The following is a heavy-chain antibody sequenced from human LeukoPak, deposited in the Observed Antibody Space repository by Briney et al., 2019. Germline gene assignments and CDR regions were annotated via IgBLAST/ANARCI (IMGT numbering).Heavy chain of an antibody. J-gene: IGHJ4*02. D-gene: IGHD2-21*02. CDR1: GFFFNNAW. CDR2: ISYDGSNK. CDR3: AKDRGDYRVRYFFDH. Sequence: GGSLRLSCVASGFFFNNAWMTWVRQAPGKGLEWVAIISYDGSNKYYADSVKGRFTISRDNSKNTLDLQMNSLRAEDTAVYYCAKDRGDYRVRYFFDHWGQGTLVTVSS. V-gene: IGHV3-30*18.